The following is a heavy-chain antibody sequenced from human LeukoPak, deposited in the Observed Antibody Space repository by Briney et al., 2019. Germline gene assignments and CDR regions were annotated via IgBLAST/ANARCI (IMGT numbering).Heavy chain of an antibody. CDR3: ANYSYGDDDFDI. CDR1: GGSFSSYY. CDR2: IKHSGST. Sequence: SETLSLTCAVYGGSFSSYYWTWIRQPPGKGLEWIGEIKHSGSTKYNPSLKSRVTISVDTSKNQFSLKLSSVTAADTAVYYCANYSYGDDDFDIWGQGTMVTVSS. V-gene: IGHV4-34*01. D-gene: IGHD5-18*01. J-gene: IGHJ3*02.